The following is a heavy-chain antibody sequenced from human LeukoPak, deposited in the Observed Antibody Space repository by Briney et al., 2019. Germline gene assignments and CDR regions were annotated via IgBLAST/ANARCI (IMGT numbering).Heavy chain of an antibody. J-gene: IGHJ2*01. Sequence: SETLSLTCTVSGGSISSGGYYWSWIRQPAGKGPEWIGRIYTTGSTNYNPSLKSRVTISVDTSKNQFSLKLSSVTAADTAVYYCAREIMNYYDSLSYWYFDLWGRGTLVTVSS. CDR2: IYTTGST. D-gene: IGHD3-22*01. CDR3: AREIMNYYDSLSYWYFDL. V-gene: IGHV4-61*02. CDR1: GGSISSGGYY.